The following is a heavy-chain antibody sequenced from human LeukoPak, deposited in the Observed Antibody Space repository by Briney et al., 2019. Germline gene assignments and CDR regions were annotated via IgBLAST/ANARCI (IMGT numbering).Heavy chain of an antibody. Sequence: GGSLRLCCASSGFTFSRYGMHLVRQASGKGLEWVALISYDGSNKYYADSVKGRFTISRDNSKNTLYLQMNSLRPEDTAVYYCAKGDPYGSGSYPVDYWGQGTLVTVSS. CDR1: GFTFSRYG. J-gene: IGHJ4*02. V-gene: IGHV3-30*18. D-gene: IGHD3-10*01. CDR2: ISYDGSNK. CDR3: AKGDPYGSGSYPVDY.